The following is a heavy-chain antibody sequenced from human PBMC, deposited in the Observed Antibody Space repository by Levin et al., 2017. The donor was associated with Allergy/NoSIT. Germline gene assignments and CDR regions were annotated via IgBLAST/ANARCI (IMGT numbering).Heavy chain of an antibody. V-gene: IGHV3-23*01. Sequence: GESLKISCAASGFTFSSYAMSWVRQAPGKGLEWVSAISGSGGSTYYADSVKGRFTISRDNSKNTLYLQMNSLRAEDTAVYYCAKWGLENSSSSNYWGQGTLVTVSS. CDR3: AKWGLENSSSSNY. D-gene: IGHD6-6*01. CDR1: GFTFSSYA. CDR2: ISGSGGST. J-gene: IGHJ4*02.